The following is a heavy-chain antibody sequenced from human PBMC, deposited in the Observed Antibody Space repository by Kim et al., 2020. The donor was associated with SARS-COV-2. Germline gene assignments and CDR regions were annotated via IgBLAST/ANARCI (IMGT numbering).Heavy chain of an antibody. CDR1: GGSISSSSYY. V-gene: IGHV4-39*01. CDR3: ARHTRPLWFGELADAFDI. D-gene: IGHD3-10*01. CDR2: IYYSGST. Sequence: SETLSLTCTVSGGSISSSSYYWGWIRQPPGKGLEWIGSIYYSGSTYYNPSLKSRVTISVDTSKNQFSLKLSSVTAADTAVYYCARHTRPLWFGELADAFDIWGQGTMVTVSS. J-gene: IGHJ3*02.